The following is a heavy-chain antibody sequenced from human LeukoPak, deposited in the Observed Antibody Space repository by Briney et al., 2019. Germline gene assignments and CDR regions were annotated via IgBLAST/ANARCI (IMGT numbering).Heavy chain of an antibody. Sequence: GGSLSLSCVASGFTFSRYGMHWVRPAPGKGLEGVAVISYGGSNKYYADSVKGRLTNSRDNSKNKLYRQMNSLRAEDTAVYYCARTSSYCSSTRCYLFYYYGMDVWGRGTTVSVSS. CDR1: GFTFSRYG. D-gene: IGHD2-2*01. V-gene: IGHV3-30*03. CDR3: ARTSSYCSSTRCYLFYYYGMDV. J-gene: IGHJ6*02. CDR2: ISYGGSNK.